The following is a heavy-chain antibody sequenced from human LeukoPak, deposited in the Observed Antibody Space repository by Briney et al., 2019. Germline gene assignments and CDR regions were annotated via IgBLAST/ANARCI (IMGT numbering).Heavy chain of an antibody. CDR3: AKGVLLLWFGELLKDAFDI. D-gene: IGHD3-10*01. V-gene: IGHV3-9*01. J-gene: IGHJ3*02. Sequence: PGRSLRLSCAASGFTFDDYAMHWVRQAPGKGLEWVSGISWNTSNINYADSVKGRFTISRDNAKNSLYLQMNSLRAEDTALYYCAKGVLLLWFGELLKDAFDIWGQGTMVTVSS. CDR1: GFTFDDYA. CDR2: ISWNTSNI.